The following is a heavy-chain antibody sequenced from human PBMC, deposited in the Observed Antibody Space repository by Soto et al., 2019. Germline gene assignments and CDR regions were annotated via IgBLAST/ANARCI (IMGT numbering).Heavy chain of an antibody. CDR3: ARTDLIY. Sequence: ASVKVSCKVSGYTLTELSMHWVRQAPGQGLEWMGWISAYNGNTNYAQKLQGRVTMTTDTSTSTAYMELRSLRSDDTAVYYCARTDLIYWGQGTLVTVSS. CDR2: ISAYNGNT. CDR1: GYTLTELS. V-gene: IGHV1-18*01. J-gene: IGHJ4*02. D-gene: IGHD2-21*01.